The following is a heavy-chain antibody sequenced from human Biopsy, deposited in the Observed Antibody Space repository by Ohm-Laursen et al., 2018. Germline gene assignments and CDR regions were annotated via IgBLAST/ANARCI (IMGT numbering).Heavy chain of an antibody. J-gene: IGHJ5*02. CDR3: ARGDYFDSNGYFWFDP. CDR2: IFNSANT. V-gene: IGHV4-31*01. Sequence: SQTLSLTCIVSGGSISSGGSYWSWIRQRPGKGLEWIGYIFNSANTYYNPSLKNLITISGDTSKNQFSLKLNSVTAADTAVYYCARGDYFDSNGYFWFDPWGQGTLVTVSP. D-gene: IGHD3-22*01. CDR1: GGSISSGGSY.